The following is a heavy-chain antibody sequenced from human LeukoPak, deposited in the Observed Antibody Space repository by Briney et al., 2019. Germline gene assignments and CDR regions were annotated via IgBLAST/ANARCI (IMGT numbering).Heavy chain of an antibody. V-gene: IGHV4-59*01. J-gene: IGHJ5*02. D-gene: IGHD2-2*01. CDR1: GGSISSYY. CDR3: AREAHGCSSTSCYGNWFDP. Sequence: PSETLSLTCTVSGGSISSYYWSWIRQPPGKGLEWIGYIYYSGSTNYNPSLKSRVTISVDTSKNQSSLKLSSVTAADTAMYYCAREAHGCSSTSCYGNWFDPWGQGTLVTVSS. CDR2: IYYSGST.